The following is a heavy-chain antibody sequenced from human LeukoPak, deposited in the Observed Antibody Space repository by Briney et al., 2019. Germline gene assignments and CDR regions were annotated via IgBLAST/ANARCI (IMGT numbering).Heavy chain of an antibody. CDR1: GFTFSSYW. D-gene: IGHD1-26*01. CDR3: ASSAGYSGSLDYFDY. Sequence: GGSLRLSCAASGFTFSSYWMSWVRQAPGKGLEWLTSISSTSSYTYYADSVKGRFTISRDNSKNTLYLQMNSLRAEDTAVYYCASSAGYSGSLDYFDYWGQGTLVTVSS. J-gene: IGHJ4*02. CDR2: ISSTSSYT. V-gene: IGHV3-21*01.